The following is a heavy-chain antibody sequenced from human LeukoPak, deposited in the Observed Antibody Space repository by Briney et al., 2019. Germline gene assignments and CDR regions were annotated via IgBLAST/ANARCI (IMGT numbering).Heavy chain of an antibody. CDR2: TYYRSKWFN. Sequence: SQTLSLTCAISGDSFSSNGATWSWLTQSPSRGLEWLGRTYYRSKWFNDYAVSVKSRITVNPDTSKNLFSLQLNSVTPEDTAVYYCASALFYSSNWWNFDSWGQGTLVTVSS. CDR1: GDSFSSNGAT. J-gene: IGHJ4*02. D-gene: IGHD6-13*01. V-gene: IGHV6-1*01. CDR3: ASALFYSSNWWNFDS.